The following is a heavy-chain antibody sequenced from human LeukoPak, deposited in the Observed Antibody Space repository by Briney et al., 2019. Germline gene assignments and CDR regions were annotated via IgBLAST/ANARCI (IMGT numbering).Heavy chain of an antibody. J-gene: IGHJ4*02. V-gene: IGHV4-34*01. CDR2: INHSGST. CDR3: ARLPAYDFWSGYQLGY. CDR1: GGSFSGYY. Sequence: SETLSLTCAVYGGSFSGYYWSWIRQPPGKRLEWIGEINHSGSTNYNPSLKSRVTISVDTSKNQFSLKLSSVTAADTAVYYCARLPAYDFWSGYQLGYWGQGTLVTVSS. D-gene: IGHD3-3*01.